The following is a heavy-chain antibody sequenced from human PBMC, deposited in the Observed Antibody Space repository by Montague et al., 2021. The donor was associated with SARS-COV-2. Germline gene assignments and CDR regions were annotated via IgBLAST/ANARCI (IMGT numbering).Heavy chain of an antibody. J-gene: IGHJ4*02. CDR2: INYGGST. V-gene: IGHV4-34*01. D-gene: IGHD1-1*01. CDR3: ARGAPGY. Sequence: SETLSLTCAVYGGPFSDYHWTWIRQSPGWGLEWIGQINYGGSTXYNPSLRSRVTISIDTSKNQFSLKLTSVTAADTAVYYCARGAPGYWGQGTLVTVSS. CDR1: GGPFSDYH.